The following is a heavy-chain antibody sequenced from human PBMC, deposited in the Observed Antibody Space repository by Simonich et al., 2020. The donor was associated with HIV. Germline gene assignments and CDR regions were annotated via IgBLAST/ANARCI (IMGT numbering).Heavy chain of an antibody. CDR1: GFTFSSYW. Sequence: GVGLVQPGGSLRLSCAASGFTFSSYWMHWVRQAPGKGLVWVSRMNSDVSSTSYADSVKGRVTISRANAKNTLYLQMNSLSAEDTAVYYWARLTSSWAFDYWGQGTLVTVSS. J-gene: IGHJ4*02. D-gene: IGHD6-13*01. CDR3: ARLTSSWAFDY. V-gene: IGHV3-74*01. CDR2: MNSDVSST.